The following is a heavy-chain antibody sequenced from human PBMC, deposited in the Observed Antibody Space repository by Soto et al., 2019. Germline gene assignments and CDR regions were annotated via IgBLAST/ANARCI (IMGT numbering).Heavy chain of an antibody. CDR2: SRNKANSYTT. J-gene: IGHJ1*01. V-gene: IGHV3-72*01. CDR1: GFTFSDNY. Sequence: EVQLVESGGGLVQPGGSLRLSCAASGFTFSDNYMDWVRQAPGKGLEWVGRSRNKANSYTTAYVASVKGRFTNSRDDSRNSLDLQINSLKSEDTAVYYCARADPTCQHWGQGTLVTVSS. CDR3: ARADPTCQH.